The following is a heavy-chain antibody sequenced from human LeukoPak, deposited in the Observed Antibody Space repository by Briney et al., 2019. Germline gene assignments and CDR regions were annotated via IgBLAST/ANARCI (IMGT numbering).Heavy chain of an antibody. J-gene: IGHJ4*02. D-gene: IGHD6-13*01. CDR1: GDSIRGYY. Sequence: RASETLSLTCTVSGDSIRGYYWSWIRQPAGKGLEWIGHIYTTGSTTYNPSLKSRVTMSVDTSKNQFSLKLNSVTAADTAVYYCARDIAAAGTGDYWGQGTLITVSS. CDR3: ARDIAAAGTGDY. CDR2: IYTTGST. V-gene: IGHV4-4*07.